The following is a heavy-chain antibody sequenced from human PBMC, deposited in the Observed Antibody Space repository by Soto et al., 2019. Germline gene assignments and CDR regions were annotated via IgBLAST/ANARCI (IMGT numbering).Heavy chain of an antibody. J-gene: IGHJ5*02. CDR3: ARRVVVVVAATRQGGFAP. CDR2: IYYSGST. CDR1: GGSISSGGYY. D-gene: IGHD2-15*01. Sequence: PSETLSLTCTVSGGSISSGGYYWSWIRQHPGKGLEWIGYIYYSGSTYYNPSLKSRVTISVDTSKNQFSLKLSSVTAADTAVYYCARRVVVVVAATRQGGFAPWGQGTLVTVSS. V-gene: IGHV4-31*03.